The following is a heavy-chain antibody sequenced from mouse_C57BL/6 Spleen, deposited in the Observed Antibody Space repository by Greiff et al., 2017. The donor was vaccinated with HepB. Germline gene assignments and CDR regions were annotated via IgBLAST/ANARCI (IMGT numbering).Heavy chain of an antibody. D-gene: IGHD2-4*01. CDR3: ARDGDYDGAY. Sequence: EVKLQESGPGLVKPSQSLSLTCSVTGYSITSGYYWNWIRQFPGNQLEWMGYISYDGSNNYNPSLKNRISITRDTSKNQFFLKLNSVTTEDTATYYCARDGDYDGAYWGQGTLVTVSA. CDR2: ISYDGSN. J-gene: IGHJ3*01. V-gene: IGHV3-6*01. CDR1: GYSITSGYY.